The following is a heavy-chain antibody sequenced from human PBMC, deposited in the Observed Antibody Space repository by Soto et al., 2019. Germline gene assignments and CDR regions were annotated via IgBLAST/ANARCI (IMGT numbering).Heavy chain of an antibody. CDR2: ISPDGGNT. Sequence: EVQLVESGGGLVQPGGSLRHSCAASGFTFSSYAMHWVRQAPGKGLEFVSAISPDGGNTYYANSVKGRFTISRYNSKSTLYLQMGSLRAEDLAIYYCARGQTWAHFDYWGQGILVTVSS. CDR3: ARGQTWAHFDY. J-gene: IGHJ4*02. D-gene: IGHD1-26*01. CDR1: GFTFSSYA. V-gene: IGHV3-64*01.